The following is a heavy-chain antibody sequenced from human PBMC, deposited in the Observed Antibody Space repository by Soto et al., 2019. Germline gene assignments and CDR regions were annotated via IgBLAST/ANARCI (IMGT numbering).Heavy chain of an antibody. CDR1: GASISSFY. CDR2: IYYSGIT. CDR3: ARARWSYYYYGMDV. J-gene: IGHJ6*02. Sequence: LLEILSLTCTVSGASISSFYWTWIRQPPGKGLKWIWYIYYSGITNYNPSLKSRVTISVDTSKNQFSLKLSSVTAADTAVYYCARARWSYYYYGMDVWGQGTTVTVSS. V-gene: IGHV4-59*01. D-gene: IGHD3-3*01.